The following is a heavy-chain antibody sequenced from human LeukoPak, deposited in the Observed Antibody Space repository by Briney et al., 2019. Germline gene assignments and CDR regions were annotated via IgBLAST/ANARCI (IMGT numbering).Heavy chain of an antibody. CDR3: AASYYYYSSGPRPYYFDF. CDR1: GGSISSSSYY. Sequence: PSETLSLTCTVSGGSISSSSYYWGWIRQPPGKGLEWIGSIYYSGSTYYNPSLKSRVTISVDTSKNQFSLKLSSVTAADTAVYYCAASYYYYSSGPRPYYFDFWGQGTLVTVSS. D-gene: IGHD3-22*01. V-gene: IGHV4-39*01. J-gene: IGHJ4*02. CDR2: IYYSGST.